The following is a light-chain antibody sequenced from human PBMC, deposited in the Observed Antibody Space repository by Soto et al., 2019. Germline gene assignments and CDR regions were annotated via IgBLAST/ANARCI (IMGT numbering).Light chain of an antibody. CDR1: QGIGNA. Sequence: AIQMTQSPSSLSASVGDRVTISCLASQGIGNALGWYQQKPGKAPKLLIYAASSLQSGVPSRFSGSGSGTDFTLTISSLQPEDFATYYCLQDYNYPLTFGGGTKVDIK. CDR3: LQDYNYPLT. J-gene: IGKJ4*01. CDR2: AAS. V-gene: IGKV1-6*01.